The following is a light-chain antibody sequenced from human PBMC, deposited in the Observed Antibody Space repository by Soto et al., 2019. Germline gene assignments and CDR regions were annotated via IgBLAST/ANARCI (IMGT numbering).Light chain of an antibody. CDR1: QSVSNS. J-gene: IGKJ5*01. CDR3: HQRYNWPRVT. CDR2: DVS. Sequence: LTQSPATLTLSKDERVTLSCRASQSVSNSLAWYQQKPGQPPRLLIYDVSNRATGIPARFSGSGSGTDFTLTITSLEPEDFAVYFCHQRYNWPRVTFGQVTRLAIK. V-gene: IGKV3-11*01.